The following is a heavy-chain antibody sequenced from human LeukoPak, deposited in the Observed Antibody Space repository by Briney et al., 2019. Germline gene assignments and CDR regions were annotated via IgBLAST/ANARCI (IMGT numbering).Heavy chain of an antibody. V-gene: IGHV3-7*01. CDR1: GFIFSSYW. CDR2: IKQDGREE. CDR3: ARDRGTYYYDTTSHYDAFDI. D-gene: IGHD3-22*01. J-gene: IGHJ3*02. Sequence: QSGGSLRLSCAASGFIFSSYWMSWVRQAPGKGREWGANIKQDGREEYYVDSVKGRFTISRDNAKNSLHLQMNSLRAEDTAVYYCARDRGTYYYDTTSHYDAFDIWGQGTMVTVSS.